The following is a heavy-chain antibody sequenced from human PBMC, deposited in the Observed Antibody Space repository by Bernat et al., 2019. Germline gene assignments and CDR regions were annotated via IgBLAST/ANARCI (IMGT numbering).Heavy chain of an antibody. CDR1: GGTFSSYA. CDR3: ARDYSSIVVVPAATRVWFDP. CDR2: IIPIFGIA. J-gene: IGHJ5*02. Sequence: QVQLVQSGAEVKKPGSSVKVSCKASGGTFSSYAISWVRQAPGQGLEWMGGIIPIFGIANYAQKFQDRVTITADKSTGTAYMELSSLRSEDTAVYYCARDYSSIVVVPAATRVWFDPWGQGTLVTVSS. D-gene: IGHD2-2*01. V-gene: IGHV1-69*17.